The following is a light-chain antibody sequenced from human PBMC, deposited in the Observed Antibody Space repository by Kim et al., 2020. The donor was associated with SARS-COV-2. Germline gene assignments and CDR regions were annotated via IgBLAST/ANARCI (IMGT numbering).Light chain of an antibody. Sequence: SSELTQDPAVSVALGQTVRITCQGDSLRSYYASWYQQKPGQAPVLVIYGKNNRPSGIPDRFSGSSSGNTASLTITGAPAEDEADYYCNSRDSSGNPVVFG. V-gene: IGLV3-19*01. CDR3: NSRDSSGNPVV. CDR1: SLRSYY. CDR2: GKN. J-gene: IGLJ2*01.